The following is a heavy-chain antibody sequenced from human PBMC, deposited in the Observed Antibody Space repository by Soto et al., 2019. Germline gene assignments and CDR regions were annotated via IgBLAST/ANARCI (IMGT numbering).Heavy chain of an antibody. CDR1: GFRFSDYA. D-gene: IGHD1-26*01. Sequence: GGSLRLSCAASGFRFSDYAMSWVRQAPGKGLECVSVISGSGDIIYYADSVKGRFTITRDNSKNTLYLRMNSLTVEDTAVYYCTKDLYVQPPSGWFDPWGQGTLVTVSS. V-gene: IGHV3-23*01. J-gene: IGHJ5*02. CDR3: TKDLYVQPPSGWFDP. CDR2: ISGSGDII.